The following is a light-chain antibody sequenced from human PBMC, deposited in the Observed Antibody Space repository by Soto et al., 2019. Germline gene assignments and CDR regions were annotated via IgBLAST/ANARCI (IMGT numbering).Light chain of an antibody. CDR2: DVS. Sequence: QSALTQPASVSGSPGQSITISCTGTSSDVGGYNYVSWYQQHPGKAPKLMIYDVSNRPSGVSNRFSGSKSGNTASLTISGLQAEDDAAYYCSSYTSSSTLGVFGTGTKVTVL. CDR1: SSDVGGYNY. J-gene: IGLJ1*01. CDR3: SSYTSSSTLGV. V-gene: IGLV2-14*01.